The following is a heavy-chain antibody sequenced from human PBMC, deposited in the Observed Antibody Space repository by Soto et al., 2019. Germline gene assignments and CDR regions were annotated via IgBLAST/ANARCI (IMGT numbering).Heavy chain of an antibody. CDR1: GFTFSSYA. D-gene: IGHD3-3*01. Sequence: GGSLRLSCAASGFTFSSYAMHWVRQAPGKGLEWVAVISYDGSNKYYADSVKGRFTISRDNSKNTLYLQMNSLRAEDTAVYYCARDAPSPIDYDFWSGAFDYWGQGTLVTVSS. CDR2: ISYDGSNK. CDR3: ARDAPSPIDYDFWSGAFDY. V-gene: IGHV3-30-3*01. J-gene: IGHJ4*02.